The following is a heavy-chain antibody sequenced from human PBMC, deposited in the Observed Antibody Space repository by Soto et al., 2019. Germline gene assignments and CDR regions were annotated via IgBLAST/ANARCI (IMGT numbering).Heavy chain of an antibody. V-gene: IGHV1-69*06. D-gene: IGHD2-2*01. CDR1: GGTLSNNA. CDR2: IIPLSATT. Sequence: QVQLVQSGTEVKKPGSSVKVSCKASGGTLSNNAISWVRQAPGQGLEWMGGIIPLSATTNYAQKFQGRVTITADSTTSTAYMELTSLTSEDTAVYYCARGVDDRGIVVGPAANPWYYGMDVWGQGTTVTVSS. J-gene: IGHJ6*01. CDR3: ARGVDDRGIVVGPAANPWYYGMDV.